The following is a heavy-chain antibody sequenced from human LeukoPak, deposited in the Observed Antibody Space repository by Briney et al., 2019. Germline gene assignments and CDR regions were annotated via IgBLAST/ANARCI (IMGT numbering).Heavy chain of an antibody. CDR1: GYTFTSYG. D-gene: IGHD3-22*01. CDR3: AISSSYYYDSSGLPDFDY. Sequence: ASVKVSCKASGYTFTSYGISWVRQAPGQGLERMGWMSAYNGNTNYAQRLQGRVTMTTDTSTSTAYMELRSLRSDDTAVYYCAISSSYYYDSSGLPDFDYWGQGTLVTVSS. J-gene: IGHJ4*02. V-gene: IGHV1-18*01. CDR2: MSAYNGNT.